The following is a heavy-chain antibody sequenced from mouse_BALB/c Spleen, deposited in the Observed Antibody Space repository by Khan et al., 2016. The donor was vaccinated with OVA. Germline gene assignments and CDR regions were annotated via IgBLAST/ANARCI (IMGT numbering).Heavy chain of an antibody. D-gene: IGHD1-2*01. CDR1: GSTFTDYY. J-gene: IGHJ3*01. Sequence: QVQLQQSGAELARPGASVKLSCKASGSTFTDYYINWVKQRTGQGLEWIGEISPGSGDTYYNERFKGKATLTADKSSSTAYMQLSSLTSEASAVYFCARRNYFGYTFAYWGQGTLVTVSA. CDR3: ARRNYFGYTFAY. V-gene: IGHV1-77*01. CDR2: ISPGSGDT.